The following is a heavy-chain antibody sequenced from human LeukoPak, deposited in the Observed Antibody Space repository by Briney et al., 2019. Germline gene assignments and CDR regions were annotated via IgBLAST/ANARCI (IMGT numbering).Heavy chain of an antibody. D-gene: IGHD4-17*01. CDR2: ISSSSHYT. Sequence: GGSLRLSCAASGFTFSDHYMSWIRQAPGKGLEWVSYISSSSHYTNTADSVKGRFTISRDNAKNSLYLQMNSLRTEDTAVYYCARVTLYGESALDYWGQGTLVTVSS. CDR1: GFTFSDHY. V-gene: IGHV3-11*06. J-gene: IGHJ4*02. CDR3: ARVTLYGESALDY.